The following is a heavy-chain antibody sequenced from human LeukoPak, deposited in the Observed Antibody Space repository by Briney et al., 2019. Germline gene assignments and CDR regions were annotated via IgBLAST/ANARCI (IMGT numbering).Heavy chain of an antibody. CDR3: AKDFRIFWGIDY. Sequence: GGSLRLSCAASGFTFSSYAMSWVRQAPGKGLEWVSAISGSGGSTYYADSVKGRFTISRDNSKNTLYLQMNSLRAEDTAVYFCAKDFRIFWGIDYWGQGTLVTVSS. D-gene: IGHD3-9*01. CDR1: GFTFSSYA. J-gene: IGHJ4*02. CDR2: ISGSGGST. V-gene: IGHV3-23*01.